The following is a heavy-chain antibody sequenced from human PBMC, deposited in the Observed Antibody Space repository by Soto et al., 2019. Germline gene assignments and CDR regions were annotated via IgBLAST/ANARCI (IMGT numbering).Heavy chain of an antibody. J-gene: IGHJ3*02. Sequence: SETLSLTCTVSGGSISSYYWSWIRQPPGKGLEWIGYIYYSGSTNYNPSLKSRVTISVDTSKNQFSLKLSSVTAADTAVYYCARGLGYCSGGSCYGDAFDIWGQGTMVTVSS. V-gene: IGHV4-59*01. D-gene: IGHD2-15*01. CDR3: ARGLGYCSGGSCYGDAFDI. CDR1: GGSISSYY. CDR2: IYYSGST.